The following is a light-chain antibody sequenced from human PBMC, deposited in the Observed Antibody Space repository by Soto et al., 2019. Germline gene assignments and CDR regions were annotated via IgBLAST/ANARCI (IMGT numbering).Light chain of an antibody. CDR2: ADS. CDR3: AVWDDSLNGYV. Sequence: QSAVTQSPSASGTPGENVTISCSGSSSNIGTNTVNWYQQLPKTAPNLLLYADSQRPSGVPDRFSGSKSGTSASLAISGLQSEDAAHYYCAVWDDSLNGYVFGTGTKLTVL. CDR1: SSNIGTNT. V-gene: IGLV1-44*01. J-gene: IGLJ1*01.